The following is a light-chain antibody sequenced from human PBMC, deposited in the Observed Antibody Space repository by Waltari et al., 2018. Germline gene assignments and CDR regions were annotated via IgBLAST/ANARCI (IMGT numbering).Light chain of an antibody. CDR2: AAS. Sequence: IQMTQSPSSLSASVGDRVTITCLASQSIGRSLNWYQQRPGKDPKLLIYAASSLQSGVPSRFSGRGSGTDFTLAISSLQPEDFATYYCQQSYTSPPTFGQGTKLEIK. CDR3: QQSYTSPPT. CDR1: QSIGRS. V-gene: IGKV1-39*01. J-gene: IGKJ2*01.